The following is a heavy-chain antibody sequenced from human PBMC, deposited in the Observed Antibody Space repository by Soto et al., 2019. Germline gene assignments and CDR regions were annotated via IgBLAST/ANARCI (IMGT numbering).Heavy chain of an antibody. V-gene: IGHV4-34*01. CDR2: INHSGST. J-gene: IGHJ6*02. D-gene: IGHD3-3*01. CDR3: ARASSQYDFWSGYYRLDYYGMDV. Sequence: SETLSLTCAVYGGSFSGYYLSWIRQPPGKGLECIGEINHSGSTNYNPSLKSRVTISVDTSKNQFSLKLSSVTAADTAVYYCARASSQYDFWSGYYRLDYYGMDVWGQGTTVTVSS. CDR1: GGSFSGYY.